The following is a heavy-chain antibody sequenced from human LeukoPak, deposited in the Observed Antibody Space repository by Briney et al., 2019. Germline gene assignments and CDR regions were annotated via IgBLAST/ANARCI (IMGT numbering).Heavy chain of an antibody. J-gene: IGHJ4*02. V-gene: IGHV5-51*01. Sequence: CKGSGYSFTSYWIGWVRQMPGKGMGWMGIIYPGDSDTRYSPSFQGQVTISADKSISTAYLQWSSLKASDTAIYYCARGDQDTAMVTNFDYWGQGTLVTVSS. D-gene: IGHD5-18*01. CDR3: ARGDQDTAMVTNFDY. CDR2: IYPGDSDT. CDR1: GYSFTSYW.